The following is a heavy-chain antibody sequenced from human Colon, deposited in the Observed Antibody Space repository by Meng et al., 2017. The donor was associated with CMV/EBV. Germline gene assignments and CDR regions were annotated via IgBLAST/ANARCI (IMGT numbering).Heavy chain of an antibody. CDR1: GFSVSNNF. V-gene: IGHV3-53*01. D-gene: IGHD3/OR15-3a*01. Sequence: GESLKISCAASGFSVSNNFMRWVRQAPGEGLELVSLVYGDGRAYYADSVKGRFTMSRDKSTNTLFLQMDSLRVDDTAVYYCARVLGLRAPFDYWGQGTLVTVSS. J-gene: IGHJ4*02. CDR2: VYGDGRA. CDR3: ARVLGLRAPFDY.